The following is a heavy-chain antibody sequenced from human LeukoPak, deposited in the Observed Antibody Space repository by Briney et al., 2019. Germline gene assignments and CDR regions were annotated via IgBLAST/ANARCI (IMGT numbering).Heavy chain of an antibody. D-gene: IGHD4-17*01. J-gene: IGHJ4*02. CDR3: ANLYGDYPDY. CDR1: GCTFSTFG. Sequence: PGGSLSLSCAASGCTFSTFGMLWVRQAPGKGLEWVAVISYDGSSEYYGDSVKGRFTMSRDNSKNTLYLQMNSLRVEDTAVYYCANLYGDYPDYWGQGTLVTVSS. CDR2: ISYDGSSE. V-gene: IGHV3-30*18.